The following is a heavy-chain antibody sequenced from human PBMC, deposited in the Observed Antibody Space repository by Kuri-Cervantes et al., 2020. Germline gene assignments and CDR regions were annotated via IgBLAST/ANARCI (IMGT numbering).Heavy chain of an antibody. CDR3: ARDATAEQGTNDYGDYGNFDY. Sequence: GGSLRLSCAASGFTFSSYGMHWVRQAPGKGLEWVAVISYDGSNKYYADSVKGRFTISRDNSKNTLYLQMNSLRAEDTAVYYCARDATAEQGTNDYGDYGNFDYWGQGTLVTVSS. J-gene: IGHJ4*02. CDR2: ISYDGSNK. V-gene: IGHV3-30*19. D-gene: IGHD4-17*01. CDR1: GFTFSSYG.